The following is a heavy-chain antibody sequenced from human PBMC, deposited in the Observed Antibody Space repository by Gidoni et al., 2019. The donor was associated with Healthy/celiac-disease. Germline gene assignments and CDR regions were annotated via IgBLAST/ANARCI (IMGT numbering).Heavy chain of an antibody. J-gene: IGHJ4*02. Sequence: WIRQPPGKALEWLALIYWDDDKRYSPSLKSRLTITKDTSKNQVVLTMTNMDPVDTATYYCAHTYYDFWSGYYSTFDYWGQGILVTVSS. CDR3: AHTYYDFWSGYYSTFDY. V-gene: IGHV2-5*02. CDR2: IYWDDDK. D-gene: IGHD3-3*01.